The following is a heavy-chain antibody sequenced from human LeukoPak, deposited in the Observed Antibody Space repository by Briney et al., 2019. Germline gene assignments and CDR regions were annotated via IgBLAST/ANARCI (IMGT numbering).Heavy chain of an antibody. CDR2: INPNSGGT. D-gene: IGHD3-10*01. CDR3: ARDSKTYYYGSGTDY. CDR1: GYTFTGYY. J-gene: IGHJ4*02. Sequence: ASVKVSCKASGYTFTGYYMHWVRQAPGQGLEWMGWINPNSGGTNYAQKFQGRVTMTRDTSISTAYMELSRLRSDDTAVYYCARDSKTYYYGSGTDYWAREPWSPSPQ. V-gene: IGHV1-2*02.